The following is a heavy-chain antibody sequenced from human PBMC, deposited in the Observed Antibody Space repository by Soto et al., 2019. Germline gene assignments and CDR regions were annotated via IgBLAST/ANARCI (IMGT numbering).Heavy chain of an antibody. Sequence: GGSLRLSCAASGFTFSSYGMHWVRQAPGKGLEWVAVIWYDGSNKYYADSVKGRFTISRDNSKNTLYLQMNSLRAEDTAVYYCARRIVGATTPHYYYYGMDVWGQGTTVTVSS. V-gene: IGHV3-33*01. D-gene: IGHD1-26*01. CDR1: GFTFSSYG. CDR2: IWYDGSNK. J-gene: IGHJ6*02. CDR3: ARRIVGATTPHYYYYGMDV.